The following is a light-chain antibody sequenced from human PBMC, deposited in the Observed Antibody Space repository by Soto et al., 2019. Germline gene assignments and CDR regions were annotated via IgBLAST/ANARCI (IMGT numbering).Light chain of an antibody. CDR2: DAS. Sequence: EIVLTQSPATLSLSAVDSATLSCRATRSVSSYLAWYQQKPGQAPRLLIYDASSRPTDIPARFSGSGSGTDFTLTISSLEPEDFALYYCQQRSNWPITFGQGTRLEIK. J-gene: IGKJ5*01. V-gene: IGKV3-11*01. CDR1: RSVSSY. CDR3: QQRSNWPIT.